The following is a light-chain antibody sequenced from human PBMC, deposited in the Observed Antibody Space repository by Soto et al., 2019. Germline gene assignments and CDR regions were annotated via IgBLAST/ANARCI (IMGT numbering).Light chain of an antibody. CDR1: QSVFYRSANKEY. CDR2: WAS. J-gene: IGKJ4*01. V-gene: IGKV4-1*01. Sequence: DIVMTQSPDSLAVSLGERAIINCKSSQSVFYRSANKEYLAWYQQKPGQPPKLLIFWASTRASGVPDRFSGSVSGTDFTLTIGSLQPEDASVYFCQQYCTPPFTFGGGTKVEIK. CDR3: QQYCTPPFT.